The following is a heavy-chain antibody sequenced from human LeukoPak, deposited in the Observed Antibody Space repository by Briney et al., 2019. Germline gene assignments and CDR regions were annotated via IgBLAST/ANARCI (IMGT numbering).Heavy chain of an antibody. D-gene: IGHD2-2*01. CDR2: MNPNSGNT. V-gene: IGHV1-8*02. Sequence: ASVKVSCKASGYTFTGYYMHWVRQAPGQGLEWMGWMNPNSGNTGYAQKFQGRVTMTRNTSISTAYMELSSLRSEDTAVYYCARGQDQLLLGNWFDPWGQGTLVTVSS. J-gene: IGHJ5*02. CDR3: ARGQDQLLLGNWFDP. CDR1: GYTFTGYY.